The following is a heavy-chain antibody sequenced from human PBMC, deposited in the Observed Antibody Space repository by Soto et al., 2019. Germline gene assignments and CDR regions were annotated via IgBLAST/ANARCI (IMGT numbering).Heavy chain of an antibody. D-gene: IGHD1-1*01. CDR2: INSDGSST. CDR3: ARVSHRNTYYYYYGMDV. J-gene: IGHJ6*02. CDR1: GFTFSSYW. Sequence: GGSLRLSCAASGFTFSSYWMHWVRQAPGKGLVWVSRINSDGSSTSYADSVKGRFTISRDNAKNTLYLQMNSLRAEDTAVYYCARVSHRNTYYYYYGMDVWGQGTTVTVSS. V-gene: IGHV3-74*01.